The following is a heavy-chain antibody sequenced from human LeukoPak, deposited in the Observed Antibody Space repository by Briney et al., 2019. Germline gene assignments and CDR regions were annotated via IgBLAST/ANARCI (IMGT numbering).Heavy chain of an antibody. Sequence: GESLKISCKASGYSFISYWIGWVRQMPGKGLEWMAIIYPGDSDSRYSPSFQGHVTISVDKSINTAYLQWSSLKASDTAMYYCASSIRIAAAGAIPGFDYWGQGTLVTVSS. D-gene: IGHD6-13*01. CDR2: IYPGDSDS. CDR3: ASSIRIAAAGAIPGFDY. J-gene: IGHJ4*02. V-gene: IGHV5-51*01. CDR1: GYSFISYW.